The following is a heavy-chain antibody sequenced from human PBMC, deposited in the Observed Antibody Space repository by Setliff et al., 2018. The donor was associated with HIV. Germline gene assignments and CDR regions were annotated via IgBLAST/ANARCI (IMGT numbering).Heavy chain of an antibody. CDR1: GYTLTELS. CDR3: ATDPGYSSTWYSESFQH. Sequence: ASVKVSCKISGYTLTELSIHWVRQAPGKGLEWMANFDPEDGETFYAQKFQGRLTMTEDTSTDTAYMELSSLRSDDTAMYYCATDPGYSSTWYSESFQHWGQGTEGTVPQ. J-gene: IGHJ1*01. CDR2: FDPEDGET. V-gene: IGHV1-24*01. D-gene: IGHD6-13*01.